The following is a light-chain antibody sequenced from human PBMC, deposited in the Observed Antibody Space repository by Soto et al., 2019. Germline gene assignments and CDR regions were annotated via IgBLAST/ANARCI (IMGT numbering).Light chain of an antibody. CDR2: KAS. CDR1: QSVSKW. J-gene: IGKJ2*01. Sequence: DIQMTQSPYTLSASVGDTINITCRASQSVSKWLAWYQQKPEKAPKLIIFKASILETGVPSRFSASGFGTEFTLTITSLQPEDFATYYCQHYNSYVYRLGRGTK. V-gene: IGKV1-5*03. CDR3: QHYNSYVYR.